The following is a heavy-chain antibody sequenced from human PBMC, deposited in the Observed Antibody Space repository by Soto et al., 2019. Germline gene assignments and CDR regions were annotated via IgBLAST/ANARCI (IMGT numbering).Heavy chain of an antibody. CDR3: ARDRLGAVTSNGRMDY. CDR1: GFTFSSYG. D-gene: IGHD6-19*01. V-gene: IGHV3-33*01. Sequence: QVQLVESGGGVVQPGRSLRLSCAASGFTFSSYGMHWVRQAPGKGLEWVAVIWYDGSKKYYADSVKGRLTISRDNSRKTLYLQMDSLRAEETAVYYCARDRLGAVTSNGRMDYWGQGTLVTVSS. J-gene: IGHJ4*02. CDR2: IWYDGSKK.